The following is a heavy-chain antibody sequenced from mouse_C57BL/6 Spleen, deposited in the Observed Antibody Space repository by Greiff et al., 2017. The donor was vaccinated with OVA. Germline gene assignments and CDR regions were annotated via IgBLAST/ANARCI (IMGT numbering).Heavy chain of an antibody. Sequence: HLHHSFTFLSRPLASVKMSCKTSGYTFTSYWMHWVKQRPGQGLEWIGAIYPGNSDTSYNQKFKGKAKLTAVTSASTAYMELSSLTNEDSAVYYCTNYGSSYAGFAYWGQGTLVTVSA. V-gene: IGHV1-5*01. CDR3: TNYGSSYAGFAY. CDR2: IYPGNSDT. J-gene: IGHJ3*01. CDR1: GYTFTSYW. D-gene: IGHD1-1*01.